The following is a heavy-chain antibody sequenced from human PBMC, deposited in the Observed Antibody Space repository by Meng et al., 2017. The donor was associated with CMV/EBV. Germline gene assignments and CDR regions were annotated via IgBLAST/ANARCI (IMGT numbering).Heavy chain of an antibody. CDR3: ARSIAARPYRYNWFDP. CDR1: CGSISSSSYY. J-gene: IGHJ5*02. Sequence: QRLPQVSGPGLVKPSETLSLTWTVSCGSISSSSYYWGWIRQPPWKGLEWIGSIYYSGSTYYNPSLKSRVTISVDTSKNQFSLKLSSVTAADTAVYYCARSIAARPYRYNWFDPWGQGTLVTVSS. D-gene: IGHD6-6*01. V-gene: IGHV4-39*07. CDR2: IYYSGST.